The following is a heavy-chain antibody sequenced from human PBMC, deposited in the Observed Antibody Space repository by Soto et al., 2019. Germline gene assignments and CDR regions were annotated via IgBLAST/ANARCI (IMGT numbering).Heavy chain of an antibody. J-gene: IGHJ4*02. Sequence: SETLSLTCSVSGGSITSYYWSWIRQPPGKGLEWIAYIYYSGSTSYNPSLKSRVTISLDTSNYRFSLKMTSLTAADTAVYYCARHQGTVPHTLDYWGQGTPVTVSS. V-gene: IGHV4-59*08. CDR3: ARHQGTVPHTLDY. CDR2: IYYSGST. D-gene: IGHD2-21*02. CDR1: GGSITSYY.